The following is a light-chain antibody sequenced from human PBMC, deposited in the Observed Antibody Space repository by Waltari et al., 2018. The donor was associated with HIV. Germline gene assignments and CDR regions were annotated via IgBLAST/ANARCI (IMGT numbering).Light chain of an antibody. CDR1: SSNVVRNA. V-gene: IGLV1-47*01. J-gene: IGLJ2*01. Sequence: QSALTQPPSASGTPGQRVTISSPGSSSNVVRNAVYWDQKFPGSAPQLVISRDNQRPPGVSDRFSGSKSGAAAALAISGLRSEDEADFYCSTWDDSLKDVLFGGGTKLTVL. CDR3: STWDDSLKDVL. CDR2: RDN.